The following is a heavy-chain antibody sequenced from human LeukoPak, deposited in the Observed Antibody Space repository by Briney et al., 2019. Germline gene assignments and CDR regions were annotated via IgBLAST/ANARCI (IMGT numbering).Heavy chain of an antibody. CDR2: ISGSTGST. J-gene: IGHJ4*02. D-gene: IGHD2-15*01. V-gene: IGHV3-23*01. Sequence: GGSLRLSRTASGFTFSSYAMNWVRQAPGKGLEWVSAISGSTGSTYYADSVKGRFTISRDNSNNTLYLQMNSLRAEDTAVYYCAKECNSPGSCYYFDYWGQGTLVTVSS. CDR1: GFTFSSYA. CDR3: AKECNSPGSCYYFDY.